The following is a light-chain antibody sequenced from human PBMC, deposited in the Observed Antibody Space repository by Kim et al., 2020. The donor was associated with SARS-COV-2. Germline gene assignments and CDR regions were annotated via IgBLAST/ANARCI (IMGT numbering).Light chain of an antibody. CDR3: QRYNSARLS. CDR2: GAS. J-gene: IGKJ4*01. V-gene: IGKV1-27*01. CDR1: QGISEH. Sequence: ASVGDRVSITCRASQGISEHLAWYQQKPGKVPKLLIYGASTLQSGVPSRFSGRGYGTDFTLTISSLQPEDVGSYYCQRYNSARLSFGGGTKVDIK.